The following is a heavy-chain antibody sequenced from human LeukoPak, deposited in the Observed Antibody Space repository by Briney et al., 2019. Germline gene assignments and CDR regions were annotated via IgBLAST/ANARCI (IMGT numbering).Heavy chain of an antibody. CDR3: ATNIAANDAFDI. V-gene: IGHV4-4*07. Sequence: SETLSLTCIVSGGAISSYHWSWIRQPAGKGLEWIGRIYTSGSTNYNPSLKSRVTMSVDTSKNQFSLKLSSVTAADTAVYYCATNIAANDAFDIWGQGTMVTVSS. CDR1: GGAISSYH. D-gene: IGHD6-13*01. J-gene: IGHJ3*02. CDR2: IYTSGST.